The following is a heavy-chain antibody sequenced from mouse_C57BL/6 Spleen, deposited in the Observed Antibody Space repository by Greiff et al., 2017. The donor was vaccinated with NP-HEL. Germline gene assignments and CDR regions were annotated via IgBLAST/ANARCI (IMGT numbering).Heavy chain of an antibody. V-gene: IGHV10-3*01. J-gene: IGHJ2*01. CDR1: GFTFNTYA. Sequence: EVMLVESGGGLVQPKGSLKLSCAASGFTFNTYAMHWVRQAPGKGLEWVARIRSKSSNYATYYADSVKDRFTISRDDSQSMLYQQMNNLKTEDTAMYYCVREGGYRYYFDYWGQGTTLTVSS. D-gene: IGHD2-2*01. CDR2: IRSKSSNYAT. CDR3: VREGGYRYYFDY.